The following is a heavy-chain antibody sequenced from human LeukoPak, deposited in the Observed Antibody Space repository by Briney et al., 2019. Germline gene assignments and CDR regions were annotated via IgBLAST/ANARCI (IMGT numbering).Heavy chain of an antibody. CDR1: GFTFRGYW. V-gene: IGHV3-7*01. CDR2: IKEDGREK. Sequence: GGSLRLSCEDSGFTFRGYWMKWVRKAPGQGLEWVASIKEDGREKFYVDSVKGRFTISRDDAKNSLYLQMDSLRVEDTAVYYCARDDGDLWGQGTLVTVSS. CDR3: ARDDGDL. J-gene: IGHJ4*02.